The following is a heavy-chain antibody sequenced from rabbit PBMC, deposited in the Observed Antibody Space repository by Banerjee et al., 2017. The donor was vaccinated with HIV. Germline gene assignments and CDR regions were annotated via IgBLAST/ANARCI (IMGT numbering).Heavy chain of an antibody. V-gene: IGHV1S45*01. CDR3: ARDVGNTYRGMDL. J-gene: IGHJ6*01. CDR2: INTSSGNT. Sequence: QEQLEESGGDLVKPGGTLTLTCTASGFSFSNKYVMCWVRQAPGKGLEWIACINTSSGNTVYATWAKGRFTISKASWTTVTLQMTSLTAADTASYFCARDVGNTYRGMDLWGPGTLVTVS. D-gene: IGHD4-2*01. CDR1: GFSFSNKYV.